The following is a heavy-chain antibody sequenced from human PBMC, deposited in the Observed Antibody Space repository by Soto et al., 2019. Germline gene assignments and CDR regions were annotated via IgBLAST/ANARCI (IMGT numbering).Heavy chain of an antibody. CDR3: ARVAPTWRSKASDF. CDR2: INPNSGAT. D-gene: IGHD5-12*01. J-gene: IGHJ3*01. CDR1: GYAFSGSN. Sequence: AIVNVSRKAYGYAFSGSNMNWVRQAPGQGLEWMGWINPNSGATNDAQKFQGRVTMTRDTSVSTAYMELGRLRSDDTAVYYCARVAPTWRSKASDFWGQGTMVTVS. V-gene: IGHV1-2*02.